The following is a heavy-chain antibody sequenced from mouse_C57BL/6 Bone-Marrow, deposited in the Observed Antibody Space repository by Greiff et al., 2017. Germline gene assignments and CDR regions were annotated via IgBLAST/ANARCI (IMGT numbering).Heavy chain of an antibody. V-gene: IGHV1-55*01. CDR2: INPGSGST. Sequence: VKLQQPGAELVKPGASVKMSCKASGYTFTSYWITWVKQRPGQGLEWIGDINPGSGSTNYNEKFKSKATLTVDTSSSTAYMQLSSLTSEDSAVYYCARPYYGNDWYFDDWGTGTTVTVSS. CDR3: ARPYYGNDWYFDD. D-gene: IGHD2-10*01. CDR1: GYTFTSYW. J-gene: IGHJ1*03.